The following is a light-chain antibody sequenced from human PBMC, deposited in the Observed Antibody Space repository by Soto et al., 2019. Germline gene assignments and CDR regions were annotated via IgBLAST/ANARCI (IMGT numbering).Light chain of an antibody. CDR3: SSYTGNSFV. V-gene: IGLV2-14*01. Sequence: VLTQPASVSGSPGQSITISCTVTSIDVGTYNYVSWYQQHPGKAPKLMIYEVSNRPSGISNRFSGSKSGNTATLTISRLQADDEADYYCSSYTGNSFVFGTGTKVTVL. CDR2: EVS. J-gene: IGLJ1*01. CDR1: SIDVGTYNY.